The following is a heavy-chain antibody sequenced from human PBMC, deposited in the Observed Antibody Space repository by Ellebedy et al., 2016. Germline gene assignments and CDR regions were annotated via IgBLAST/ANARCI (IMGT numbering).Heavy chain of an antibody. D-gene: IGHD3-16*01. J-gene: IGHJ3*02. CDR3: ARETAYAFDI. CDR1: GFTFSDYY. Sequence: GESLKISCAASGFTFSDYYMNWIRQAPGKGLEWISYIGSSGRPMNYADSVKGRVTISRDNAKNSLYLLMNSLGAEDTAVYYCARETAYAFDIWGQGTMVTVSS. V-gene: IGHV3-11*01. CDR2: IGSSGRPM.